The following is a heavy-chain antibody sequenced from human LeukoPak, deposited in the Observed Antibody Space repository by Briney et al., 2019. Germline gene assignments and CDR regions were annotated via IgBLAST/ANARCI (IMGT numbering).Heavy chain of an antibody. Sequence: SVKVSCKAAVGTFSNYAVNWVRQAPGQGLEWMGGIVRVFGTTDYAQRFQGRVTITADEPTNIVYMELSSLRSDDTAVYYCARGLDIVVKPGADNWFDPWGHGTMVTVSS. CDR1: VGTFSNYA. CDR2: IVRVFGTT. V-gene: IGHV1-69*01. CDR3: ARGLDIVVKPGADNWFDP. J-gene: IGHJ5*02. D-gene: IGHD2-21*01.